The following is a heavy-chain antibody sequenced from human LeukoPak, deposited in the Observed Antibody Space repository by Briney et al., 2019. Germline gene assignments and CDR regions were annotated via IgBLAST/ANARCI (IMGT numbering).Heavy chain of an antibody. CDR1: GFTFSNSA. D-gene: IGHD2-2*01. J-gene: IGHJ4*02. Sequence: SGGSLRLSCEVYGFTFSNSAMSWVRQAPGKGLEWVSGISISGGTTYYAASVKGRFTISRDNSKNTVYLQLNSLRAEDTAVYYYAKEEVPNDYWGQGTLVTVSS. CDR3: AKEEVPNDY. V-gene: IGHV3-23*01. CDR2: ISISGGTT.